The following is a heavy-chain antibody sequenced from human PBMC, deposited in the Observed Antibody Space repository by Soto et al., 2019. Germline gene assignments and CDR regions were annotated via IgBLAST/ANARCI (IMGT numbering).Heavy chain of an antibody. CDR3: ARVAY. CDR1: GFTFSSYA. V-gene: IGHV3-21*01. J-gene: IGHJ4*02. Sequence: GGSLRLSCSASGFTFSSYAMNWVRQVPGKGLEWVAPISSGSSDTWYADSVKGRFIISRDNAQNSLFLQMNTLRPEDTAMYYCARVAYWGPGTQVTVSS. CDR2: ISSGSSDT.